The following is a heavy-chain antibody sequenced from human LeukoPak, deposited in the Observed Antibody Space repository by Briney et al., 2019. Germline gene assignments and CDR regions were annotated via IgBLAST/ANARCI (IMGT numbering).Heavy chain of an antibody. V-gene: IGHV4-38-2*02. CDR3: AREVGGRLQLWKNYYYYYMDV. CDR2: IYHSGST. Sequence: SETLSLTCTVSGYSISSGYYWGWIRQPPGKGLEWIGSIYHSGSTYYNPSLKSRVTISVDTSKNQFSLKLSSVTAADTAVYYCAREVGGRLQLWKNYYYYYMDVWGKGTTVTISS. D-gene: IGHD5-18*01. J-gene: IGHJ6*03. CDR1: GYSISSGYY.